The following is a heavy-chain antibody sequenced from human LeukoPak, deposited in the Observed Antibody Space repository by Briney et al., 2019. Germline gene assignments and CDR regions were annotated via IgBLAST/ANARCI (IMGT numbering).Heavy chain of an antibody. CDR1: LGSISSSSYY. D-gene: IGHD3-16*02. CDR3: ARTNYDYVWGSYRGIYYLDY. Sequence: SETLSLTCTLSLGSISSSSYYWGWIRQPPGKGLEWIGSIYYSGSTYYNPSLKTRVTISVDTPKNQLSLKLSSVTAADTAVYYCARTNYDYVWGSYRGIYYLDYWGQGTLVTVSS. J-gene: IGHJ4*02. V-gene: IGHV4-39*01. CDR2: IYYSGST.